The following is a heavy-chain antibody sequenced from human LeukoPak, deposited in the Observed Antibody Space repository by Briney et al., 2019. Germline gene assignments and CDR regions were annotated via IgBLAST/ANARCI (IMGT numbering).Heavy chain of an antibody. Sequence: EWMGRINPNSGGTNYAQKFQGRVTMTRDTSISTAYMELSRLRSDDTAVYYCARRETEYFQHRGQGTLVTVSS. CDR3: ARRETEYFQH. CDR2: INPNSGGT. D-gene: IGHD1-26*01. V-gene: IGHV1-2*06. J-gene: IGHJ1*01.